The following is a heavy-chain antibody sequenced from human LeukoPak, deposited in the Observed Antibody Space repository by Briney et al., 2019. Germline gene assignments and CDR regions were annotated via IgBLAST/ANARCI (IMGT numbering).Heavy chain of an antibody. V-gene: IGHV4-34*01. CDR2: INHSGST. J-gene: IGHJ4*02. Sequence: SETLSLTCAVYGGSFSGYYWSWIRQPPGRGLEWIGEINHSGSTNYNPSLKSRVTISVDTSKNQFSLKLSSVTAANTAVYYCARAGIVARRGGVFDYWGQGTLVTVPS. D-gene: IGHD6-6*01. CDR3: ARAGIVARRGGVFDY. CDR1: GGSFSGYY.